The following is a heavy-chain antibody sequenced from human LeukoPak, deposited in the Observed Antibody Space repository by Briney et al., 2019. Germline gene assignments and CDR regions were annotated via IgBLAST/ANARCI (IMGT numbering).Heavy chain of an antibody. CDR3: ARLLVGQSPLNWFDP. Sequence: GEPLKISCKGSGYSFTSYWIGWVRQMPGKGLEWMGIIYPGDSDTRYSPSFQGQVTISADKSISTAYLQWSSLKASDTAMYYCARLLVGQSPLNWFDPWGQGTLVTVSS. CDR2: IYPGDSDT. J-gene: IGHJ5*02. CDR1: GYSFTSYW. D-gene: IGHD2-15*01. V-gene: IGHV5-51*01.